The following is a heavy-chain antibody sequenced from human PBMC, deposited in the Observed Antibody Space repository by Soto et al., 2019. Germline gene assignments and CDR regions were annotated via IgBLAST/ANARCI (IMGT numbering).Heavy chain of an antibody. D-gene: IGHD3-3*01. CDR1: GGTFSSYT. CDR3: ASSLKRFLEWNQSAIQYYYMDV. CDR2: IIPILGIA. J-gene: IGHJ6*03. V-gene: IGHV1-69*02. Sequence: SLKVSCKASGGTFSSYTISWVRQAPGQGLEWMGRIIPILGIANYAQKFQGRVTITADKSTSTAYMELSSLRSEDTAVYYCASSLKRFLEWNQSAIQYYYMDVWGKGTTVTVSS.